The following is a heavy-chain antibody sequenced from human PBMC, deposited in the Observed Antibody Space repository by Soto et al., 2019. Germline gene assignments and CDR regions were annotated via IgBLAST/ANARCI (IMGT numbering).Heavy chain of an antibody. Sequence: SVKVSCKASGGTFSSYAISWVRQAPGQGLEWMGGIIPIFGTANYAQKFQGRVTITADKSTSTAYMELSSLRSEDTAVYYCARASRSVCSGGSCYSDYYYGMDVWGQGTTVTVSS. V-gene: IGHV1-69*06. CDR3: ARASRSVCSGGSCYSDYYYGMDV. J-gene: IGHJ6*02. D-gene: IGHD2-15*01. CDR1: GGTFSSYA. CDR2: IIPIFGTA.